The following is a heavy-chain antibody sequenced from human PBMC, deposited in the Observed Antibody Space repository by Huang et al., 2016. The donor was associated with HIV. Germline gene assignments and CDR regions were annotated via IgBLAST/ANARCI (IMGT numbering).Heavy chain of an antibody. CDR3: ATSTPDVGAGVLRSAFDI. J-gene: IGHJ3*02. V-gene: IGHV1-24*01. D-gene: IGHD2-15*01. CDR1: GYTVSELS. Sequence: QVQLVESGAELKKPGASVRVSCKVSGYTVSELSLHWVRQAPEKGLEWRGGFDTEGGETSYAQRLKGRVTMTEETSTETAYMERSSLRPEDTAVYYCATSTPDVGAGVLRSAFDIWGQGTMVTVSS. CDR2: FDTEGGET.